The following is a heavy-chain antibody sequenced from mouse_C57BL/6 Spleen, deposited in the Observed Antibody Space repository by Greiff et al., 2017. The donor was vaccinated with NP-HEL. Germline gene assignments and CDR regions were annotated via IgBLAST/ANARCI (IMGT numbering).Heavy chain of an antibody. V-gene: IGHV1-69*01. CDR2: IDPSDSYT. D-gene: IGHD3-3*01. Sequence: QVQLQQPGAELVMPGASVKLSCKASGYTFTSYWMHWVKQRPGQGLEWIGEIDPSDSYTNYNQKFKGKSTLTVDKSSSTAYMQLSSLTSEDSAVYYCARWGREGYYFDGWGQGTTLAVSS. CDR3: ARWGREGYYFDG. J-gene: IGHJ2*01. CDR1: GYTFTSYW.